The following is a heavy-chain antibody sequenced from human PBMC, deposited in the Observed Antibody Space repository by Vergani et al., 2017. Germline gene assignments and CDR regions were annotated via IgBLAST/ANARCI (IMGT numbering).Heavy chain of an antibody. V-gene: IGHV4-30-4*08. CDR3: ARAMVRGLIDY. CDR2: IYYSGST. D-gene: IGHD3-10*01. CDR1: GGSISSSSYY. Sequence: QLQLQESGPGLVKPSETLSLTCTVSGGSISSSSYYWGWIRQPPEKGLEWIGYIYYSGSTYYNPSLKSRVTISVDTSKNQFSLKLSSVTAADTAVYYCARAMVRGLIDYWGQGTLVTVSS. J-gene: IGHJ4*02.